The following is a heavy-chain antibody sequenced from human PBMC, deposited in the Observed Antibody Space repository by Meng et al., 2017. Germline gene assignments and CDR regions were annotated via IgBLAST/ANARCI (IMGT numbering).Heavy chain of an antibody. D-gene: IGHD2-15*01. Sequence: GESLKISCAASGFTFSSYAMSWVRQAPGKGLEWVSAISGSGGNTYYADSVKGRFTISRDNSKNTLYLQMNSLRAEDTAVYYCAKSLNWCGGSCYEAAFDYWGQGTLVTVSS. V-gene: IGHV3-23*01. J-gene: IGHJ4*02. CDR1: GFTFSSYA. CDR2: ISGSGGNT. CDR3: AKSLNWCGGSCYEAAFDY.